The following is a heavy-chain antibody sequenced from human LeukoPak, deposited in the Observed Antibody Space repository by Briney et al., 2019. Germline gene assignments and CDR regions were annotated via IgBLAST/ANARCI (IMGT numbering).Heavy chain of an antibody. Sequence: PSETLSLTCTVSGYSIRSGFYWAWIRQPPGKEPEWIGSTYESGSTYYNWPLKSRVTMSVDTSKNQFSLNLTSLAAADTAVYYCARGGLGYCTSSSCYSRLPFDYWGQGILVTVSS. CDR2: TYESGST. CDR3: ARGGLGYCTSSSCYSRLPFDY. D-gene: IGHD2-2*01. V-gene: IGHV4-38-2*02. CDR1: GYSIRSGFY. J-gene: IGHJ4*02.